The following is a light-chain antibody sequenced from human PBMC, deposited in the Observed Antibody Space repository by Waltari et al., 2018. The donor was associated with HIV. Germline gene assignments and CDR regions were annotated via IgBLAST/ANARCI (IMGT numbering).Light chain of an antibody. V-gene: IGLV2-8*01. CDR1: SSDIGAYNY. J-gene: IGLJ2*01. CDR2: DVT. CDR3: ASHAGSKDV. Sequence: QSALTQPPSASGSPGQSVTISCTGTSSDIGAYNYVSWFRQHPGKAPKLMIYDVTKRPSGVPDRFSGSKSGNTASLTVSGLQAEDEADYYCASHAGSKDVFGGGTRLTVL.